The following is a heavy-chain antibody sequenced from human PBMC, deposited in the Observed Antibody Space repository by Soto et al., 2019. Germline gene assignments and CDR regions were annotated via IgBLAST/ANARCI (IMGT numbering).Heavy chain of an antibody. D-gene: IGHD1-26*01. CDR1: GGSISRYY. CDR2: IYYSGST. Sequence: QVQLQESGPGLLKPSETLSLTCTVSGGSISRYYWSWIRQPPGKGLEWIGYIYYSGSTNYNPSLKSRVTISVDTSNNQFSLKLSSVTAADTAGYYCARRWGAACHYWSQGTLVTVSS. J-gene: IGHJ4*02. V-gene: IGHV4-59*08. CDR3: ARRWGAACHY.